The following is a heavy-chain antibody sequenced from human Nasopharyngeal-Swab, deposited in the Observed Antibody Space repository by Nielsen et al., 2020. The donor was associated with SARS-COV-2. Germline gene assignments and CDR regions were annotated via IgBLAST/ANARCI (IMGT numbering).Heavy chain of an antibody. Sequence: SKTLSLTCAVSGGSISSGFYSWSWIRQPPGKGLEWIGYIYHSGNTYYNPSLKSRVTISVDRSKNQFSLRLSSVTAADTAVYYCARKYCNGDCYFDYWGQGTLVTVSS. J-gene: IGHJ4*02. CDR3: ARKYCNGDCYFDY. CDR2: IYHSGNT. D-gene: IGHD2-21*02. V-gene: IGHV4-30-2*01. CDR1: GGSISSGFYS.